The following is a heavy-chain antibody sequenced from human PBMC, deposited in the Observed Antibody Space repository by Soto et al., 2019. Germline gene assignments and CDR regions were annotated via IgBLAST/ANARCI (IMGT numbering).Heavy chain of an antibody. Sequence: EVRLVESGGGLVRPGGSLRLSCAASGFTFSSYWMHWVRQAPGKGLVWVSRMNEDGGTTDYADSMKGRFTISRDKAKTTPPMQMNRLPFQDTAVYHCASDLSVGAHVWGQGPTVTASA. CDR1: GFTFSSYW. D-gene: IGHD2-15*01. V-gene: IGHV3-74*02. J-gene: IGHJ6*01. CDR3: ASDLSVGAHV. CDR2: MNEDGGTT.